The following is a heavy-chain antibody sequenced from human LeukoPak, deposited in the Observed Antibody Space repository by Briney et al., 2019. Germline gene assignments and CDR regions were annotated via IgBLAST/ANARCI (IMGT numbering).Heavy chain of an antibody. J-gene: IGHJ5*02. Sequence: GASVKVSCKASGGTFSSYAISWVRQAPGQGLEWMGGIIPIVGTANSAQKFQGRVTITTDEATSTAYMELSRLRSEDTVVYYCARDIGGGPYSSSWYYWFDPWGQGTLVTVSS. V-gene: IGHV1-69*05. CDR2: IIPIVGTA. D-gene: IGHD6-13*01. CDR3: ARDIGGGPYSSSWYYWFDP. CDR1: GGTFSSYA.